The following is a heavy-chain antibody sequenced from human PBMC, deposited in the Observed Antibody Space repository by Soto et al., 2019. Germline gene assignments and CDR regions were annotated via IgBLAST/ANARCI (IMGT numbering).Heavy chain of an antibody. CDR3: AKANSGDDDEFDY. V-gene: IGHV1-2*02. Sequence: QVQLVQSGAEVKKPGASVKVSCKASGYTFTGYYMHWVRQAPGQGLEWMGWVNPKSGGTDYAQKFQGRVTMTRDTSSSSAYMELSSLRSDDTAVYYCAKANSGDDDEFDYWGQGTLVTVSS. J-gene: IGHJ4*02. CDR2: VNPKSGGT. CDR1: GYTFTGYY. D-gene: IGHD5-12*01.